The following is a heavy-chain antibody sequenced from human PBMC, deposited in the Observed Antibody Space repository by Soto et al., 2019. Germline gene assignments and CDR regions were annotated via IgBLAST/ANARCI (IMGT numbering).Heavy chain of an antibody. CDR1: RFTFTRYS. CDR3: ARQYEELTSNFDY. Sequence: PVGSLRLSCAASRFTFTRYSMNWVRQAPGKGLEWVSSITSTTNYIYYVDSMKGRFTISRDNAKNSLCLKMNSLRAEDTAVYYCARQYEELTSNFDYWGQGTLVTVSS. D-gene: IGHD1-7*01. J-gene: IGHJ4*02. CDR2: ITSTTNYI. V-gene: IGHV3-21*06.